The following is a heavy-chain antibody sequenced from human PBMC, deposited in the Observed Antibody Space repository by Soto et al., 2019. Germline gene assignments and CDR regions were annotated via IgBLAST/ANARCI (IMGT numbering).Heavy chain of an antibody. V-gene: IGHV4-39*01. CDR1: GGSISSSSYY. CDR2: IYYSGST. D-gene: IGHD2-8*01. CDR3: ARYFSGRTTNGVYTPEYYFDY. J-gene: IGHJ4*02. Sequence: SETLSLTCTVSGGSISSSSYYWGWIRQPPGKGLEWIGSIYYSGSTYYNPSLKSRVTISVDTSKNQFSLKLSSVTAADTAVYYCARYFSGRTTNGVYTPEYYFDYWGQGTLVTVSS.